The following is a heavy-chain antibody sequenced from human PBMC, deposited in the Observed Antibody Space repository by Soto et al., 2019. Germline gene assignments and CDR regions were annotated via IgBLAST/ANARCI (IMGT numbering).Heavy chain of an antibody. CDR1: GFTFSSYS. D-gene: IGHD1-26*01. CDR2: ISSSSSYI. V-gene: IGHV3-21*01. J-gene: IGHJ5*02. Sequence: GGSLRLSCAASGFTFSSYSMNWVRQAPGKGLEWVSSISSSSSYIYYADSVKGRFTISRDNAKNSLYLQMNSLRAEDTAVYYCARDQSGSYNKVGWFDPWGQGTLVTVSS. CDR3: ARDQSGSYNKVGWFDP.